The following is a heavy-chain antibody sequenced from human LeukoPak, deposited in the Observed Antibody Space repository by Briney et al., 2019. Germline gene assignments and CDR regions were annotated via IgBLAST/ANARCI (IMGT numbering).Heavy chain of an antibody. CDR3: ARDAAANYYYYYMDV. J-gene: IGHJ6*03. D-gene: IGHD2-15*01. Sequence: ASVKVSCKASGGTFSSYAISWVRQAPAQGLEWMGGIIPIFGTANYAQKFQGRVTITADKSTSTAYMELSSLRSEDTAVYYCARDAAANYYYYYMDVWGKGTTVTISS. CDR2: IIPIFGTA. CDR1: GGTFSSYA. V-gene: IGHV1-69*06.